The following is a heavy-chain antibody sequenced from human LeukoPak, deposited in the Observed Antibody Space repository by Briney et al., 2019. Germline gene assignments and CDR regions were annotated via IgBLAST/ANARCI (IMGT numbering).Heavy chain of an antibody. CDR2: INPNRGGT. CDR3: ARNRYGYNFGY. J-gene: IGHJ4*02. Sequence: ASVKVSCKASRYTFTDYSFHWVRQAPGQGLEWMGWINPNRGGTNYAQKFQGRVTMTRDTSISTAYMELSSLTSDDTAVYYCARNRYGYNFGYWAQGTLVTVSS. D-gene: IGHD5-24*01. V-gene: IGHV1-2*02. CDR1: RYTFTDYS.